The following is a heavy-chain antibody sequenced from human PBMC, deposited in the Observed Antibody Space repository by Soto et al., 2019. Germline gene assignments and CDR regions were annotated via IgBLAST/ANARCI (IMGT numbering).Heavy chain of an antibody. V-gene: IGHV4-39*01. J-gene: IGHJ5*02. CDR2: LYYTGST. D-gene: IGHD2-21*01. Sequence: SETLTLTCTVSGGAMRRSCYYWGWIRQPPGKGLEWIGSLYYTGSTYYNPSLKSRVTISVDTSKNQFSLNLSSVTAADTAVYYCARIPSPWGQGTLVTVS. CDR3: ARIPSP. CDR1: GGAMRRSCYY.